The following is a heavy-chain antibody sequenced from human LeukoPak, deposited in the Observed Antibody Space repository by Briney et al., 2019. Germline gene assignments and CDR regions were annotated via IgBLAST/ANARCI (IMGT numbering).Heavy chain of an antibody. V-gene: IGHV3-7*05. Sequence: GGSLRLSCAASGFTFSSYWMSWVRQAPGKGLEWVANIKQDGSEKYYVDSVKGRFTISGDNAKNSLYLQMNSLRAEDTAVYYCARDRGDYGDYGGVWDYWGQGTLVTVSS. J-gene: IGHJ4*02. CDR2: IKQDGSEK. D-gene: IGHD4-17*01. CDR3: ARDRGDYGDYGGVWDY. CDR1: GFTFSSYW.